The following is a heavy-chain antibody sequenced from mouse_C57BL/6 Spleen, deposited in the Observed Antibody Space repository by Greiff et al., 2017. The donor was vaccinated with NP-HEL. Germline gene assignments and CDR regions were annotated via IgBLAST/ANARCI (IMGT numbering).Heavy chain of an antibody. CDR3: ARKDYGAWFAY. V-gene: IGHV1-50*01. D-gene: IGHD1-1*01. Sequence: QVQLQQPGAEFVKPGASVKLSCKASGYTFTSYWMQWVKQRPGQGLEWIGEIDPSDSYTNYNQKFKGKATLTVDTSSSTAYMQLSSLTSEDSAVYYCARKDYGAWFAYWGQGTLVTVSA. CDR2: IDPSDSYT. J-gene: IGHJ3*01. CDR1: GYTFTSYW.